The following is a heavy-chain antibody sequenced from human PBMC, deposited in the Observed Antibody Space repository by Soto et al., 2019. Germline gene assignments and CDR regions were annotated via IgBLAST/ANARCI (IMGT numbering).Heavy chain of an antibody. CDR1: GGSISSGGYY. D-gene: IGHD6-19*01. J-gene: IGHJ4*02. CDR2: IYYSGST. Sequence: KTSETLSLTCTVSGGSISSGGYYWSWIRQHPGKGLEWIGYIYYSGSTYYNPSLKSRVTISVDTSKNQFSLKLSSVTAADTAVYYCARGSTLYSSGWPNFDYWGQGTLVTVS. V-gene: IGHV4-31*03. CDR3: ARGSTLYSSGWPNFDY.